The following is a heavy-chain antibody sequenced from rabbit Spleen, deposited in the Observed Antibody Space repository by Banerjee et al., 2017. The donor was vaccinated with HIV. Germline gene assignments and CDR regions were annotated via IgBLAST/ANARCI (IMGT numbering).Heavy chain of an antibody. CDR2: INAVTGKA. Sequence: QEQLVESGGGLVKPEGSLKLSCTASGFSFSNKAVMCWVRQAPGKGLEWIACINAVTGKAVYASWAKGRFTFSKTSSTTVTLQMTSLTAADTATYFCARFVVYGGDAGCFNLWGQGTLVTVS. D-gene: IGHD4-2*01. V-gene: IGHV1S45*01. CDR1: GFSFSNKAV. J-gene: IGHJ4*01. CDR3: ARFVVYGGDAGCFNL.